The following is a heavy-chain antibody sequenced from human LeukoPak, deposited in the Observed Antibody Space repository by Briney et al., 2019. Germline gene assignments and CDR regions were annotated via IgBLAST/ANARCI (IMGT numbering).Heavy chain of an antibody. CDR3: AKDLSIAAAPIDY. Sequence: PGGSLRLSCAASGFTFGSYAMSWVRQAPGKGLEWVSAISGSGGSTYYADSVKGRFTISRDNSKNTLYLQMNSLGAEDTAVYYCAKDLSIAAAPIDYWGQGTLVTVSS. CDR1: GFTFGSYA. V-gene: IGHV3-23*01. J-gene: IGHJ4*02. D-gene: IGHD6-13*01. CDR2: ISGSGGST.